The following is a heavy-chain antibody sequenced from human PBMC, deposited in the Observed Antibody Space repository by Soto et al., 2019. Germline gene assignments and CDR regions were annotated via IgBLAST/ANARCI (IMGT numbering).Heavy chain of an antibody. CDR2: ISYDGSNT. CDR3: AKDAGRAVTLSYYYYGMDI. D-gene: IGHD2-21*02. J-gene: IGHJ6*02. Sequence: QVQLVESGGGVVQPGRSLRLSCAASGFTFSNYGMHWVRQAPGKGLEWVAVISYDGSNTYYADSVKGRFTISKDNSKNSLYRQMNSLRAEDTAVYDCAKDAGRAVTLSYYYYGMDIWGQGTTVTVSS. CDR1: GFTFSNYG. V-gene: IGHV3-30*18.